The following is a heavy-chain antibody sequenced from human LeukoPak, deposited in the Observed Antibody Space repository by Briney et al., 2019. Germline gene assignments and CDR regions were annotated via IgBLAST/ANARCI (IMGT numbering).Heavy chain of an antibody. V-gene: IGHV3-74*01. CDR2: INTGGSTT. J-gene: IGHJ4*02. Sequence: GGSLRLSCVASGFTFSSYWMHWVRQAPGKGLVWVSRINTGGSTTSYADSVKGRFTISRDNAKNTLYLQMNSLRADDTAVYYCSRGEMVQVYWGQGTLVTVSS. CDR1: GFTFSSYW. CDR3: SRGEMVQVY. D-gene: IGHD5-24*01.